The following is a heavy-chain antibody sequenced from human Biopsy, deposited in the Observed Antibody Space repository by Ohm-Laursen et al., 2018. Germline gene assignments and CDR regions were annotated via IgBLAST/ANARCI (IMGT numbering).Heavy chain of an antibody. V-gene: IGHV3-23*01. D-gene: IGHD2-15*01. CDR3: AKTFHGSSFFYDY. CDR2: LSGSGGTT. Sequence: SLRLPCSASGFTFSSYGMSWVRQAPGKGLEWVSVLSGSGGTTYYADSVKGRFTISRDNSKNTLYLQMNSLTAEDTAVYYCAKTFHGSSFFYDYWGQGTLVTVSS. J-gene: IGHJ4*02. CDR1: GFTFSSYG.